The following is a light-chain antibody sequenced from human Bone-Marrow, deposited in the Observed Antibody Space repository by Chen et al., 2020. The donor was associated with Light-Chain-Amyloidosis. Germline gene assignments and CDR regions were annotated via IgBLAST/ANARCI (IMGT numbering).Light chain of an antibody. V-gene: IGKV3-20*01. CDR2: VSS. CDR3: QQYGTSPLT. J-gene: IGKJ4*01. Sequence: ELVLTPSPGTLSLSPGEGATLSCRASQTISSNYLTWYQQKFGQAPRLLIYVSSSRATGIPDRFTGSGSGTDFTLIISRLEPEDFAMYYCQQYGTSPLTFGGGTKVEIK. CDR1: QTISSNY.